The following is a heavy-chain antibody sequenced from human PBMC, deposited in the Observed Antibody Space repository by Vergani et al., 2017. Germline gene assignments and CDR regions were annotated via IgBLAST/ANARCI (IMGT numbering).Heavy chain of an antibody. Sequence: EVQLLESGGGLVQPGGSLRLSCAASGFTFSSYAMSWVRQAPGKGLEGVSVIYSGGSSTYYAASVKGRFTISRDNSKNTLYLQMNSLRAEDTAVYYCAKVWRYCSSTSCYTDAFDIWGQGTMATVSS. D-gene: IGHD2-2*02. CDR3: AKVWRYCSSTSCYTDAFDI. CDR1: GFTFSSYA. V-gene: IGHV3-23*03. J-gene: IGHJ3*02. CDR2: IYSGGSST.